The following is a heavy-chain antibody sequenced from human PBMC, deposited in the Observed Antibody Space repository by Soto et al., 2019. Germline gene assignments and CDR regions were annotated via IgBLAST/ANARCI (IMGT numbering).Heavy chain of an antibody. CDR1: GDSISSDNYF. CDR3: AREVNVVALSDAFDI. Sequence: QVQLQESGPGLVKPSQTLSLICTVSGDSISSDNYFWSWIRQPPGQGLEWIGYISNRGTPYYNPSLKLRVTISLATSKNRFSLDMYSVTAADTAVYYCAREVNVVALSDAFDIWGQGTMVTVSS. CDR2: ISNRGTP. D-gene: IGHD2-8*01. V-gene: IGHV4-30-4*01. J-gene: IGHJ3*02.